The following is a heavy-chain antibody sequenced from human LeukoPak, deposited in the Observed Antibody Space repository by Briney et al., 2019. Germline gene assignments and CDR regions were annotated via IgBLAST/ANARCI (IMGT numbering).Heavy chain of an antibody. CDR2: ISSSSSSYI. Sequence: PGGSLRLSCAASGFTFSSYSMNWVRQAPGKGLEWVSSISSSSSSYIYYADSVKGRFTISRDNAKNSLYLQMNSLRAEDTAVYYCARGMGTAMVTPDYWGQGTLVTVSS. CDR1: GFTFSSYS. CDR3: ARGMGTAMVTPDY. D-gene: IGHD5-18*01. J-gene: IGHJ4*02. V-gene: IGHV3-21*01.